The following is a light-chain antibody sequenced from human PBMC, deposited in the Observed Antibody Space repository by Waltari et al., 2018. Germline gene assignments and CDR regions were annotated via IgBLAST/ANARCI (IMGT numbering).Light chain of an antibody. CDR2: RNN. V-gene: IGLV1-47*01. J-gene: IGLJ2*01. Sequence: QSVLPQPPSASGTPGQRVTISCSGSGSNIGSNYVYWYQQLPGTAPKLLIYRNNQRPSGVPDRFSGSKSGTSASLAISGLRSEDEADYYCAAWDDSLSGREVFGGGTKLTVL. CDR1: GSNIGSNY. CDR3: AAWDDSLSGREV.